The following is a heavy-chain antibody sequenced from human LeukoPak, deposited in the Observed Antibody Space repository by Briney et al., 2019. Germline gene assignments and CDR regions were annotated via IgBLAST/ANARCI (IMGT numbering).Heavy chain of an antibody. D-gene: IGHD4-17*01. CDR2: IYSGGST. CDR3: ASTTPTYYYGMDV. J-gene: IGHJ6*02. V-gene: IGHV3-53*01. CDR1: GFTVSSNY. Sequence: GGSLRLSCAASGFTVSSNYMSWVRQAPGKGLEWVSVIYSGGSTYYADSVKGRFTISRDNSKNTLYLQMNSLRAEDTAVYYCASTTPTYYYGMDVWGQGTTATVSS.